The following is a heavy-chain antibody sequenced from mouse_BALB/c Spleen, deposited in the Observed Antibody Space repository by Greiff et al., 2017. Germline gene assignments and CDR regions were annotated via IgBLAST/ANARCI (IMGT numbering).Heavy chain of an antibody. V-gene: IGHV1-54*01. Sequence: QVQLQQSGAELVRPGTSVKVSCKASGYAFTNYLIEWVKQRPGQGLEWIGVINPGSGGTNYNEKFKGKATLTADKSSSTAYMQLSSLTSDDSAVYFCAREPFAYWGQGTLVTVSA. J-gene: IGHJ3*01. CDR1: GYAFTNYL. CDR3: AREPFAY. CDR2: INPGSGGT.